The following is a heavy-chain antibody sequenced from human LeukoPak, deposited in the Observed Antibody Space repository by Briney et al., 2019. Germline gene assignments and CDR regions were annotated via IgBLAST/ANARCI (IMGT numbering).Heavy chain of an antibody. CDR2: ISYDGSNE. J-gene: IGHJ4*02. CDR1: GFTFSSYV. Sequence: GGSLRLSCAASGFTFSSYVMHSVRQAPGKGLEWVAIISYDGSNEYYADSVKGRFTISRDNSKNTVYLQMNSLRAEDTAVYYCAKSSPPPINYWGQGTLVTVSS. V-gene: IGHV3-30*04. CDR3: AKSSPPPINY. D-gene: IGHD1-14*01.